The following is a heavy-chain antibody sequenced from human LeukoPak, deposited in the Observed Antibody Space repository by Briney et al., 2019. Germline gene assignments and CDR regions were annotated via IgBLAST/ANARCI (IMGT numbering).Heavy chain of an antibody. V-gene: IGHV3-9*01. Sequence: GRSLRLSCVGSGFTFYDYVLHWVRQTPGKGLEWVSGIRWNGETIGYAASVKGRFTISRDNAKNALYLQMNSLSAEDTALYYCAKAVFYGSGSYRQFDLWGRGTHVTVSS. D-gene: IGHD3-10*01. CDR1: GFTFYDYV. CDR2: IRWNGETI. J-gene: IGHJ2*01. CDR3: AKAVFYGSGSYRQFDL.